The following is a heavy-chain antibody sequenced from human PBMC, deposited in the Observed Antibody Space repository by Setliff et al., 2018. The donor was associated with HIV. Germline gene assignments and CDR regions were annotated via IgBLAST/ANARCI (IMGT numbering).Heavy chain of an antibody. Sequence: ASVKVSCKTSGYSFENYAINWVRQAPGQGLEWMGWINANSGSPTYAQAFTGRFFFSVDTAVATAYLQINNLKTEDTAVYFCARGLYGDYGGDLNWLDPWGHGTRVTVSS. J-gene: IGHJ5*02. V-gene: IGHV7-4-1*02. D-gene: IGHD4-17*01. CDR3: ARGLYGDYGGDLNWLDP. CDR2: INANSGSP. CDR1: GYSFENYA.